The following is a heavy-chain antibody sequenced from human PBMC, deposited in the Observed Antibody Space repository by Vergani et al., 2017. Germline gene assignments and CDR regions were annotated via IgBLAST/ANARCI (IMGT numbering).Heavy chain of an antibody. J-gene: IGHJ4*02. Sequence: EVQLVESGGGLVQPGGSLRLSCAASGFTFSSYWMHWVRHAPGKGLVWVSRINSDGSRTSNADAVKGRFTISRDNAKKTLYLQMNSLRAEETAVYYCARVAPGSGTPGSPDYWGQGSLVTVYS. V-gene: IGHV3-74*01. D-gene: IGHD3-3*01. CDR3: ARVAPGSGTPGSPDY. CDR2: INSDGSRT. CDR1: GFTFSSYW.